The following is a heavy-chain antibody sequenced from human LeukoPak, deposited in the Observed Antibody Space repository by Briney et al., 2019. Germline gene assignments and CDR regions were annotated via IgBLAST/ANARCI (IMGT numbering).Heavy chain of an antibody. J-gene: IGHJ4*02. Sequence: GGSLRLSCAASGFIFNNYGLFWVRQAPGKGLEWVSAISNDGGGTNYADVVKGRFTISRDNSKNTLFLQMNSLRAEDTAVYYCARSSGWWSLDYWGQGTLVTVSS. V-gene: IGHV3-23*01. CDR3: ARSSGWWSLDY. D-gene: IGHD6-19*01. CDR1: GFIFNNYG. CDR2: ISNDGGGT.